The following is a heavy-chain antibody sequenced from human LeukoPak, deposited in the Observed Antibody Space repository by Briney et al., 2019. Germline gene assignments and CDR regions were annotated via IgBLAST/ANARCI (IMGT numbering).Heavy chain of an antibody. CDR2: INPNSGGT. V-gene: IGHV1-2*02. J-gene: IGHJ3*02. CDR1: GYSFTGYY. D-gene: IGHD3-9*01. CDR3: ARSYDLVTGSLPYAFDI. Sequence: ASVKVSCKASGYSFTGYYIHWVRQAPGQGLEWMGWINPNSGGTYYAQKFQGRVTMTRDTSISTAYMEPSRLRSDDTALYYCARSYDLVTGSLPYAFDIWGQGTMVTVSS.